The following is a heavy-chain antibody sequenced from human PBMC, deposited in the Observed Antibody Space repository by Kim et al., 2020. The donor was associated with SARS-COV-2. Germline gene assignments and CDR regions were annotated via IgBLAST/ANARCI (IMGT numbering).Heavy chain of an antibody. J-gene: IGHJ6*02. CDR2: T. Sequence: TNYTPSLKSRVTISVDTSKNQFSLKLSSVTAADTAVYYCARDSYYYGMDVWGQGTTVTVSS. V-gene: IGHV4-59*01. CDR3: ARDSYYYGMDV.